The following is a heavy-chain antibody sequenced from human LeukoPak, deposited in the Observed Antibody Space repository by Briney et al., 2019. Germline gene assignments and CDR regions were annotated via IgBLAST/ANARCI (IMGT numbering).Heavy chain of an antibody. CDR1: GSTFSSYS. D-gene: IGHD5-12*01. V-gene: IGHV3-21*01. CDR3: AREIHRVATYDY. Sequence: GGSLRLSCAASGSTFSSYSMNWVRQAPGKGLEWVSSISSSSSYIYYADSVKGRFTISRDNAKNSLYLQMNSLRAEDTAVYYCAREIHRVATYDYWGQGTLVTVSS. CDR2: ISSSSSYI. J-gene: IGHJ4*02.